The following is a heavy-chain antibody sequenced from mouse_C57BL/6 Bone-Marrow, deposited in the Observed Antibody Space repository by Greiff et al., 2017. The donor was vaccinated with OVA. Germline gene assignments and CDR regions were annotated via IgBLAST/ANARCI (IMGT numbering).Heavy chain of an antibody. V-gene: IGHV3-6*01. D-gene: IGHD1-1*01. CDR2: ISYDGSI. J-gene: IGHJ3*01. Sequence: ESGPGLVKPSQSLSLTCSVTGYSITSGYYWNWIRQFPGNKLEWMGYISYDGSINYNPSLKNRIPITRVTAVNPFFLTLNSVTTEDTATYYCARDYYGSSPWFAYWGQGTLVTVSA. CDR3: ARDYYGSSPWFAY. CDR1: GYSITSGYY.